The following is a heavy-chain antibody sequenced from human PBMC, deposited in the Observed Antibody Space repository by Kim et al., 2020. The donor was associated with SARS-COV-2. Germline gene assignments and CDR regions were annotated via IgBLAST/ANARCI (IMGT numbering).Heavy chain of an antibody. V-gene: IGHV3-21*01. J-gene: IGHJ4*02. CDR2: YI. D-gene: IGHD5-18*01. CDR3: AREVDTAMVN. Sequence: YIYYADSVKGRFTISRDNAKNSLYLQMNSLRAEDTAVYYCAREVDTAMVNWGQGTLVTVSS.